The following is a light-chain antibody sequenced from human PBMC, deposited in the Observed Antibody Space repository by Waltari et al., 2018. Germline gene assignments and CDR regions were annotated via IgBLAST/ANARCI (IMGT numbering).Light chain of an antibody. CDR1: QDISNF. J-gene: IGKJ4*01. V-gene: IGKV1-33*01. CDR3: QQYANFPLT. Sequence: DIQMTQSPSSLSASVGARVTITCQASQDISNFLNWYQQKPGKSPKLLIYDAANSETGVPSRFSGSAYGTDFTFTISSLQPEDIATYYCQQYANFPLTIGGGTKLEI. CDR2: DAA.